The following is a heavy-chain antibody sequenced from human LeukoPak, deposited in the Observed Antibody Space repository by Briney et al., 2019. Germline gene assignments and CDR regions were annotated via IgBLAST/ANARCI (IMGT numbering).Heavy chain of an antibody. CDR2: ISSSSSYI. CDR1: GFTFSSYW. CDR3: ARGTVVTRPIDY. D-gene: IGHD4-23*01. V-gene: IGHV3-21*01. J-gene: IGHJ4*02. Sequence: GGSLRLSCAASGFTFSSYWMSWVRQAPGRGLEWVSSISSSSSYIYYADSVKGRFTISRDNAKNSLYLQMNSLRAEDTAVYYCARGTVVTRPIDYWGQGTLVTVSS.